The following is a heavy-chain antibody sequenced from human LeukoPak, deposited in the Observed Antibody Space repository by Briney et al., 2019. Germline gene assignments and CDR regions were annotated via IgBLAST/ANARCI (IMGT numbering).Heavy chain of an antibody. Sequence: SETLSLTCTVSGGSISSYYWSWIRQPPGKGLEWIGYIYYSGSTNYNPSLKSRVTISVDTSKNQFSLKLSSVTAADTAVYYCARELSPGYYDFWSGPNWFDPWGQGTLVTVSS. J-gene: IGHJ5*02. V-gene: IGHV4-59*01. D-gene: IGHD3-3*01. CDR2: IYYSGST. CDR1: GGSISSYY. CDR3: ARELSPGYYDFWSGPNWFDP.